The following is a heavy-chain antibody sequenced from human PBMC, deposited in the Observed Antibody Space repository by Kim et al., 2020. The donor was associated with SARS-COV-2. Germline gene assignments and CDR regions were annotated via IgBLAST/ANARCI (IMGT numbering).Heavy chain of an antibody. D-gene: IGHD4-17*01. CDR1: GFTFSSYA. CDR2: ISSNGGST. CDR3: VKGTTTGQHDY. Sequence: GGSLRLSCSASGFTFSSYAMHWVRQAPGKGLEYVSAISSNGGSTYYADSVKGRFTISRDNSKNTLYLQMSSLRAEDTAVYYCVKGTTTGQHDYWGQGTLVTVSS. V-gene: IGHV3-64D*09. J-gene: IGHJ4*02.